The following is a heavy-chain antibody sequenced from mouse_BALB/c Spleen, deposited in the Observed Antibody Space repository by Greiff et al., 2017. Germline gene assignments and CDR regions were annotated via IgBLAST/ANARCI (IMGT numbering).Heavy chain of an antibody. D-gene: IGHD2-12*01. Sequence: SGAGLVKPGASLKISCTATGYTFSSYSISWVKQSPGNGLEWVGEILPGGGSTYYTEKFKGRATITPDTSTNNPYLQLSSLTSEDTAVYYCAKDSSYYWAMDYWGQGTPVTVSS. J-gene: IGHJ4*01. CDR3: AKDSSYYWAMDY. CDR1: GYTFSSYS. V-gene: IGHV1-9*01. CDR2: ILPGGGST.